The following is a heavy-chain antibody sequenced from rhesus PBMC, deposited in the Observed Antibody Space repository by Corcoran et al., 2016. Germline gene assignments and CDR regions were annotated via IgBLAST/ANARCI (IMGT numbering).Heavy chain of an antibody. Sequence: EVQLVQSGAEVKKPGASVKISCKASGYTFNDYYLHWVRQAPGKGLEGMARVYSEDGEADYAQKFQDRVTITRDTSTDKAYMELSSLRSEDTAVYYCATDRNSRGYFDYWGQGVLVTVSS. CDR1: GYTFNDYY. D-gene: IGHD1-1-1*01. CDR3: ATDRNSRGYFDY. V-gene: IGHV1-111*01. J-gene: IGHJ4*01. CDR2: VYSEDGEA.